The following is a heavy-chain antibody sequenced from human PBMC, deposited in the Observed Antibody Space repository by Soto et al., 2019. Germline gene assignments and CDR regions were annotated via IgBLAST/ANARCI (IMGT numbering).Heavy chain of an antibody. CDR1: GFTFADYA. Sequence: EVQLVESGGGLVQPGRSLRLSCAASGFTFADYAMHWVRQAPGKGLGWVSGIHWNSGTTGYADSVRGRFTISRDNAKNSLYLQMNSLRDEAADLYHWVKTTGSTGRDHFDSWGEGTLVTVSS. CDR2: IHWNSGTT. V-gene: IGHV3-9*01. CDR3: VKTTGSTGRDHFDS. D-gene: IGHD3-10*01. J-gene: IGHJ4*02.